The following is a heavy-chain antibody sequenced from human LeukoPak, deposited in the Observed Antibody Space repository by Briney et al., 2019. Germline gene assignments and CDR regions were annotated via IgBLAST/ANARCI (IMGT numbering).Heavy chain of an antibody. J-gene: IGHJ4*02. CDR2: IYSGGAT. D-gene: IGHD4-17*01. CDR1: GFIVSSNY. Sequence: TGGSLRLSCAASGFIVSSNYMNWVRQAPGKGLEWVSIIYSGGATYYADSVKGRFTISRDNSKNTLYLQMNSLRAEDTAVYYCARDRNGYGDYGSYEVWGQGTLVTVSS. CDR3: ARDRNGYGDYGSYEV. V-gene: IGHV3-53*01.